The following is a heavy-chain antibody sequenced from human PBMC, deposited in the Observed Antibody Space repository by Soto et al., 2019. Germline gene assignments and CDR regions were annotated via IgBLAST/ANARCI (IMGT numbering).Heavy chain of an antibody. J-gene: IGHJ6*02. CDR1: GFTFSSYA. D-gene: IGHD3-9*01. CDR3: AKDRAISPYYHAYDMCV. Sequence: EVQRFESGGGLVQPGGSLRLPCAASGFTFSSYAMSWVRQAPGNGLEWVSAISGSGGSTYYADSVKGRFTISRDNSKNPLYMQMNRLRAEHTAVYYCAKDRAISPYYHAYDMCVWGPGTTVTVSS. CDR2: ISGSGGST. V-gene: IGHV3-23*01.